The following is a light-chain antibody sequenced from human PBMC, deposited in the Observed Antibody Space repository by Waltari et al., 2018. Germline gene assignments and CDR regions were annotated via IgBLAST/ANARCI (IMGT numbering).Light chain of an antibody. J-gene: IGKJ2*01. CDR2: MAS. CDR3: QQYSSFST. CDR1: QSVGTW. V-gene: IGKV1-5*03. Sequence: DIQMTQSPSTLSASVGDRVTISCRASQSVGTWLAWYQQKPGKAPKLLIYMASSLESGVPSRFSGSGSGREFTLTISSLQPDDCATYSCQQYSSFSTFGQGTKVDI.